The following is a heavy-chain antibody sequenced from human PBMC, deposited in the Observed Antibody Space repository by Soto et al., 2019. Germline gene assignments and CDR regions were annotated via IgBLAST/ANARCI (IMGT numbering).Heavy chain of an antibody. J-gene: IGHJ3*02. CDR3: AVRTGGRDDYFDM. D-gene: IGHD3-16*01. CDR1: GGSISTSHYY. CDR2: IYYSGNT. V-gene: IGHV4-39*01. Sequence: QLQLQESGPGLVKPSETLSLTCTVSGGSISTSHYYWDWIRQPPGKGLEWIGSIYYSGNTYYNPHVQSRATISVDPSKNLFSLRLSFVTAAETAVYYCAVRTGGRDDYFDMWGQGTMVTVSS.